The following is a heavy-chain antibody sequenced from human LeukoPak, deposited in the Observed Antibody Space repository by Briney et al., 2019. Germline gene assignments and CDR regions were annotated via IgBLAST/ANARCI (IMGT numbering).Heavy chain of an antibody. D-gene: IGHD6-13*01. V-gene: IGHV4-61*02. CDR1: GGSISSSSYY. J-gene: IGHJ4*02. Sequence: SETLSLTCTVSGGSISSSSYYWSWIRQPAGKGLEWIGRIYTSGSTNYNPSLKSRVTMSVDTSKNQFSLKLSSVTAADTAVYYCARGSSSWDFDYWGQGTLVIVSS. CDR3: ARGSSSWDFDY. CDR2: IYTSGST.